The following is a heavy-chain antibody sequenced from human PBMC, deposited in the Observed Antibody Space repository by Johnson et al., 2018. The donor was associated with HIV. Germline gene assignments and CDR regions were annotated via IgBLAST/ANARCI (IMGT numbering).Heavy chain of an antibody. V-gene: IGHV3-74*01. D-gene: IGHD1-26*01. CDR2: INTDGRTT. CDR3: AKEESGSFLAFDF. Sequence: VQLVESGGGLVQPGGSLRLSCIASGFTFSSYWMSWVRPAPGKGLVWVSHINTDGRTTIYAASVKCRFTISRDNSTNTLYLQMNRLRAEDTAVYYCAKEESGSFLAFDFWGQGTMVAVSS. CDR1: GFTFSSYW. J-gene: IGHJ3*01.